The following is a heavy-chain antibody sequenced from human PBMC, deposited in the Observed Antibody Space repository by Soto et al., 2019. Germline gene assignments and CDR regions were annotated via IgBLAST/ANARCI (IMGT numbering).Heavy chain of an antibody. V-gene: IGHV4-59*08. Sequence: QVQLQESGAGLVKPSETLSLTCTVSGGSISSYYWTWIRQPPGKGLEWIGFMYNSGSTHYNPSLKSRVTLSLDPSKNQLSLNLRAVTAADTAGYYCACMGYHYGSGSYPLDYWGQGTLVTVSS. J-gene: IGHJ4*02. D-gene: IGHD3-10*01. CDR3: ACMGYHYGSGSYPLDY. CDR1: GGSISSYY. CDR2: MYNSGST.